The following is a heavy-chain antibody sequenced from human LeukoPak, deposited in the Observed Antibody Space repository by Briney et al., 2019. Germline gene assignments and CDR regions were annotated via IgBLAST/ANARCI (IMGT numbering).Heavy chain of an antibody. V-gene: IGHV3-23*01. CDR2: ISGSGGST. J-gene: IGHJ4*02. CDR3: ARRAGAYSHPYDY. Sequence: PGGSLRLSCAASGFTFSSYAMSWVRQAPGKGLEWVSGISGSGGSTYYADSVKGRFTISRDNSKNTLYLQMNSLRVEDTAVYYCARRAGAYSHPYDYWGQGTLVTVSS. D-gene: IGHD4/OR15-4a*01. CDR1: GFTFSSYA.